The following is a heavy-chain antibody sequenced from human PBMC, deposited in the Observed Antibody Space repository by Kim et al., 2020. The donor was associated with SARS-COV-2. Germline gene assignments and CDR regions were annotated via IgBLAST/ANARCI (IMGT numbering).Heavy chain of an antibody. CDR3: AKDPSGGDDTSYSNIDY. V-gene: IGHV3-23*01. J-gene: IGHJ4*01. Sequence: GGSLRLSCAASGFTFSSYAMSWVRQAPGKGLEWDSAISGSGGSTIYADSVKGRFTISRDNSKNTLYLQMNSLRAEDTAVYYCAKDPSGGDDTSYSNIDYWGQGTLVTVSS. CDR1: GFTFSSYA. D-gene: IGHD2-21*01. CDR2: ISGSGGST.